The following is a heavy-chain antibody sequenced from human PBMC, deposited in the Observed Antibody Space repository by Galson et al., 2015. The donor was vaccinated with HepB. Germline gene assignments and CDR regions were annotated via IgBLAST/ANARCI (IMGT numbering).Heavy chain of an antibody. J-gene: IGHJ6*03. CDR3: ARGGGRDCSSTSCYNPSGFDYYMDV. CDR2: IIPILGIA. CDR1: GGTFSSYA. V-gene: IGHV1-69*04. D-gene: IGHD2-2*02. Sequence: SVKVSCKASGGTFSSYAISWVRQAPGQGLEWMGRIIPILGIANYAQKFQGRVTITADKSTSTAYMELSSLRSEDTAVYYCARGGGRDCSSTSCYNPSGFDYYMDVWGKGTTATVSS.